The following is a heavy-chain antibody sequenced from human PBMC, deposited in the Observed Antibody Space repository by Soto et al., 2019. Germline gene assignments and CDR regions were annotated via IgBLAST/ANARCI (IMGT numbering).Heavy chain of an antibody. J-gene: IGHJ6*03. V-gene: IGHV3-33*01. CDR2: IWYDGSNK. CDR3: ARGCSGGSCPYYYYYYMDV. Sequence: QVQLGESGGGVVQPGRSLRLSCEASGFTFSSYGMHWVRQAPGKGLEWGAVIWYDGSNKYYADSVKGRFTISRDNSKNTLYLQMNSLRAEDTAVYYCARGCSGGSCPYYYYYYMDVWGKGTTVTVSS. CDR1: GFTFSSYG. D-gene: IGHD2-15*01.